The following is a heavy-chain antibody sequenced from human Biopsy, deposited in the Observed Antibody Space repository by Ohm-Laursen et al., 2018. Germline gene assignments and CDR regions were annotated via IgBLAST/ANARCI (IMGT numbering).Heavy chain of an antibody. V-gene: IGHV1-2*02. J-gene: IGHJ5*02. D-gene: IGHD3-22*01. CDR1: GFSFTGYY. Sequence: ASVNVSCNASGFSFTGYYIHWVRQAPGQGLEWMGWINAKTGDTNYAQKFQGRVTMTRDTSISTAYVDLSSLRSDDTAVYYCTRGGYYYDSLAYYYWFDPWGQGTLVTVSS. CDR3: TRGGYYYDSLAYYYWFDP. CDR2: INAKTGDT.